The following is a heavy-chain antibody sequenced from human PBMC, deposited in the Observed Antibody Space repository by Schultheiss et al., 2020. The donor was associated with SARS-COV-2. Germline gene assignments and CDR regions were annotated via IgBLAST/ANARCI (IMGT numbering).Heavy chain of an antibody. Sequence: ASVKVSCKASGGTFSSYTISWVRQAPGQGLEWMGWISAYNGNTNYAQKLQGRVTMTTDTSTSTAYMELRSLRSDDTAVYYCAREQRVDGSGSYVSLVGIYGMDVWGQGTTVTVSS. V-gene: IGHV1-18*01. J-gene: IGHJ6*02. CDR2: ISAYNGNT. D-gene: IGHD3-10*01. CDR3: AREQRVDGSGSYVSLVGIYGMDV. CDR1: GGTFSSYT.